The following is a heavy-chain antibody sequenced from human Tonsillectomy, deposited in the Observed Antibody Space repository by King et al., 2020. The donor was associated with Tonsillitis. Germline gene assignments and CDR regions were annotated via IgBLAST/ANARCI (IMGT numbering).Heavy chain of an antibody. Sequence: VQLVESGGGLVKPGGSLRLSCEASVFTFSSYSMNWVRQAPGKGLEWVSCISSSGRTIYYAASVKGRFTNSRDTAKNSLYLQMTSLRAEDTAVYYCARGGGFSSYAYMDVWGKGITATVSS. V-gene: IGHV3-21*02. J-gene: IGHJ6*03. CDR3: ARGGGFSSYAYMDV. D-gene: IGHD5-12*01. CDR2: ISSSGRTI. CDR1: VFTFSSYS.